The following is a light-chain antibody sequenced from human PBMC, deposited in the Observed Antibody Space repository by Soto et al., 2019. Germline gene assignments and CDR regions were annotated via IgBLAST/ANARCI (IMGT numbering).Light chain of an antibody. CDR2: GAS. V-gene: IGKV3-15*01. CDR3: QQYNNWPPVT. J-gene: IGKJ1*01. Sequence: EIVMKKSPANLSVSPGERATLSCRASQSVSSDLAWYHQKPGQAPRLLIYGASTRATGIPARFSGSGSGTEFTLTISSLQSEDLAVYYCQQYNNWPPVTFGQGTKVDIK. CDR1: QSVSSD.